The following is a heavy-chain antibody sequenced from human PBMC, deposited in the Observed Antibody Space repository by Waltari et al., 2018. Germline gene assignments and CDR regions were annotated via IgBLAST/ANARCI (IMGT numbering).Heavy chain of an antibody. Sequence: QVQLQESGPGLVKPSETLSLTCTVSGGSISSHYWSWIRQPPGKGLEWIGYIYYSGSTNYTPSLKSRVTISVDTSKNQFSLKLSSVTAADTAVYYCARVRVGAPDYWGQGTLVTVSS. V-gene: IGHV4-59*11. CDR1: GGSISSHY. CDR3: ARVRVGAPDY. J-gene: IGHJ4*02. D-gene: IGHD1-26*01. CDR2: IYYSGST.